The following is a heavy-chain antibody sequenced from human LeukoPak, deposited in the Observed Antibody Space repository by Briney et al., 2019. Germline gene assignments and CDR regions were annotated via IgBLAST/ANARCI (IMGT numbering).Heavy chain of an antibody. CDR1: GYTFTSYG. V-gene: IGHV1-18*01. CDR3: ARSRCSGGSCKPDPKDAFDI. Sequence: GASVKVSCKASGYTFTSYGISWVRQAPGQGLEWMGWISAYNGNTNYAQKLQGRVTMTTDTSTSTAYMELRSLRSDDTAVYYCARSRCSGGSCKPDPKDAFDIWGQGTMVTVSS. CDR2: ISAYNGNT. J-gene: IGHJ3*02. D-gene: IGHD2-15*01.